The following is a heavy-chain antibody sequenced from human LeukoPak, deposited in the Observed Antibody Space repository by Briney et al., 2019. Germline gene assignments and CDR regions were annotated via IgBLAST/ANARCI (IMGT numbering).Heavy chain of an antibody. CDR1: GGSISSYY. V-gene: IGHV4-59*01. Sequence: SETLSLTCTVSGGSISSYYWSWIRQPPGKGLEWIGYIYYSGSTNYNPSLKSRVTISVDTSKNQFSLKLSSVTAADTAVYYSARGEHWYFDLWGRGTLVTVSS. CDR3: ARGEHWYFDL. J-gene: IGHJ2*01. CDR2: IYYSGST.